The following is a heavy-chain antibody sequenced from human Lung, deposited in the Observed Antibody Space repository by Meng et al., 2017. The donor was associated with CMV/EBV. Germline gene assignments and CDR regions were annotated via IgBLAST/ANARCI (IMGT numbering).Heavy chain of an antibody. Sequence: SXTXSLXXTVSGCSISSSSYYWGWIRQPPGKGLEWIGSIYYSGSTYYNPSLKSRVTISVDTSKNQFSLKLSSVTAADTAVYYCARATGYCSSTSCYTTFYYYYGMDVXGQGXTVTVSS. CDR3: ARATGYCSSTSCYTTFYYYYGMDV. CDR1: GCSISSSSYY. J-gene: IGHJ6*02. D-gene: IGHD2-2*02. V-gene: IGHV4-39*07. CDR2: IYYSGST.